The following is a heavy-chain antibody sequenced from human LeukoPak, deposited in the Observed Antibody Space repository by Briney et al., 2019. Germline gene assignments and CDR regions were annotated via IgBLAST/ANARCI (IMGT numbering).Heavy chain of an antibody. CDR1: GGSISSYY. CDR2: IYYSVST. D-gene: IGHD3-10*01. V-gene: IGHV4-59*12. Sequence: SETLSLTCTVSGGSISSYYWSWIRQPPGKGLEWIGYIYYSVSTNYNPSLKSRVTISLDTSNNQFSLKLSSVTAADTAVYYCARRDTLGGFVDVWGKGTTVTISS. CDR3: ARRDTLGGFVDV. J-gene: IGHJ6*04.